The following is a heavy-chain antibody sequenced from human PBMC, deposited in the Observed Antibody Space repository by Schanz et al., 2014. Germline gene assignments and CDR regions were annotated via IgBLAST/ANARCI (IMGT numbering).Heavy chain of an antibody. CDR2: IKQDGSDK. Sequence: EVQLVESGGGLVQPGGSLRLSCAASGFTFGNFFMSWVRQAPGKGLEWVANIKQDGSDKSYVDSVKGRFTISRDNAKNSLYLQMNSLRAEDTAVYYCAKDLNRVATAPQSWGQGTLVTVSS. CDR1: GFTFGNFF. J-gene: IGHJ5*02. D-gene: IGHD5-12*01. CDR3: AKDLNRVATAPQS. V-gene: IGHV3-7*01.